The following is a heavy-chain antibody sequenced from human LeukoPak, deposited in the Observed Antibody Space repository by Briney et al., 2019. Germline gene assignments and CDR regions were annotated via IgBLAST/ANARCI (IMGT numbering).Heavy chain of an antibody. J-gene: IGHJ4*02. CDR1: GYSFTSYW. CDR2: IYPGDSDT. V-gene: IGHV5-51*01. D-gene: IGHD3-10*01. Sequence: LGESLKISCKGSGYSFTSYWIGWVRQMPGKGLEWMGIIYPGDSDTRYSPSFQGQVTISADKSISTAYLQWSSLKASDTAMYYCARHIEYYYGSGSHFDYWGQGTLVTVSS. CDR3: ARHIEYYYGSGSHFDY.